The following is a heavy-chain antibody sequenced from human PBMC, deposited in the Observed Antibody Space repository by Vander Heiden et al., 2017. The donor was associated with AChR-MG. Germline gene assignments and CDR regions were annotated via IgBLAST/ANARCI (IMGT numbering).Heavy chain of an antibody. Sequence: QVQLVQSGAEVQKPGPSVKVSCKASGGTFSSYAISWVRQAPGQGLEWMGGIIPIFGTANYAQKFQGRVTITADKSTSTAYMELSSLRSEDTAVYYCARPTYCSGGSCYHYFDYWGQGTLVTVSS. J-gene: IGHJ4*02. CDR2: IIPIFGTA. CDR3: ARPTYCSGGSCYHYFDY. CDR1: GGTFSSYA. D-gene: IGHD2-15*01. V-gene: IGHV1-69*06.